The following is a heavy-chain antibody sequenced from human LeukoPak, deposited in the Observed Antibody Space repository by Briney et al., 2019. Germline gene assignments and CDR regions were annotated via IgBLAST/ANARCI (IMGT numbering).Heavy chain of an antibody. CDR3: ARDPRDGYNHDYFDY. CDR2: ISAYNGNT. Sequence: ASVKVSCKASGYTFTSYGISWVRQAPGQGLEWMGWISAYNGNTNYAQKLQGRVTMTTDTSTSTAYMELRSLRSDDTAVYYCARDPRDGYNHDYFDYWGQGTLVTVSS. V-gene: IGHV1-18*01. D-gene: IGHD5-24*01. CDR1: GYTFTSYG. J-gene: IGHJ4*02.